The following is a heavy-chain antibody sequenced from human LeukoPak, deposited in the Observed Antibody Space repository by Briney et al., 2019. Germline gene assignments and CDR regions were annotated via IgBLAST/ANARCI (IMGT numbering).Heavy chain of an antibody. V-gene: IGHV3-9*01. CDR2: ITWDSATI. CDR1: GFTFDDYA. D-gene: IGHD4-17*01. Sequence: GGSLRLSCAASGFTFDDYAVHWVRQAPGKGLEWVSGITWDSATIDYADSVKGRFTISRDNAKNSLYLQLNNLRTEDTAFYYCAKDIYGDYGPFDNWGQGTLVTVSS. J-gene: IGHJ4*02. CDR3: AKDIYGDYGPFDN.